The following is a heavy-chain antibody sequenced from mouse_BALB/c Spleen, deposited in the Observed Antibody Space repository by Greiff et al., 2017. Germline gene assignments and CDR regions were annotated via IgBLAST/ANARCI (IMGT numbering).Heavy chain of an antibody. Sequence: QVHVKQSGAELVRPGVSVKISCKGSGYTFTDYAMHWVKQSHAKSLEWIGVISTYYGDASYNQKFKGKATMTVDKSSSTAYMELARLTSEDSAIYYCARGRITGNWYFDVWGAGTTVTVSS. CDR3: ARGRITGNWYFDV. D-gene: IGHD4-1*01. CDR1: GYTFTDYA. J-gene: IGHJ1*01. CDR2: ISTYYGDA. V-gene: IGHV1S137*01.